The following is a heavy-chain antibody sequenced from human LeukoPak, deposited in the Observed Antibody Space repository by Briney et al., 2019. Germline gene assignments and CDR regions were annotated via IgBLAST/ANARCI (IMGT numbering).Heavy chain of an antibody. CDR3: ARGPQWLLTY. Sequence: SETLSLTCTVSGYSISSGYYWGWIRQPPGKGLEWIGSIYHSGSTYYNPSLKSRVTISVDTSKNQFSLKLSSVTAADTAVYHCARGPQWLLTYWGQGILVTVSS. CDR1: GYSISSGYY. D-gene: IGHD6-19*01. V-gene: IGHV4-38-2*02. J-gene: IGHJ4*02. CDR2: IYHSGST.